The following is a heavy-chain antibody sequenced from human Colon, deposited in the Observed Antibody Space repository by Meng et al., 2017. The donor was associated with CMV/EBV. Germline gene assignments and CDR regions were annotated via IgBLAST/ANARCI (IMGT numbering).Heavy chain of an antibody. Sequence: ASVKVSCKASGYTFTSYDINWVRQATGQGLEWMGWMNPNSGNTGYAQKFQGRVTITRNTSISTAYMELSSLRSEDTAVYYCAKEASGIPGYFDYWGQETLVTVSS. CDR2: MNPNSGNT. D-gene: IGHD3-10*01. CDR1: GYTFTSYD. J-gene: IGHJ4*02. CDR3: AKEASGIPGYFDY. V-gene: IGHV1-8*03.